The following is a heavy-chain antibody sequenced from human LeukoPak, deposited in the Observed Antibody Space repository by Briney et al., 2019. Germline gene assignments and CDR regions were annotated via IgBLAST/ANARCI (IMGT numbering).Heavy chain of an antibody. CDR2: ISDSAGAT. Sequence: GGSLILSCAASGFSFSTSAMTWVRQAPGKGLEWVSSISDSAGATYYADSVRGRFIISRDNSENTLYLQMNSLRADDTAVYYCAKGGSTAWTAVDYWGQGTLVTASS. V-gene: IGHV3-23*01. CDR1: GFSFSTSA. J-gene: IGHJ4*02. D-gene: IGHD2-2*01. CDR3: AKGGSTAWTAVDY.